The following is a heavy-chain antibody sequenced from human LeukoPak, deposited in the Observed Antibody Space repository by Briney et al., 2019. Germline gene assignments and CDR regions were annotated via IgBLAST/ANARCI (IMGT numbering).Heavy chain of an antibody. CDR1: GGSFSGYY. V-gene: IGHV4-34*01. Sequence: PSETLSLTCAVYGGSFSGYYWSWIRQPPGKGLEWIGEINHSGSTNYNPSLKSRVTISVDTSKNQFSLKLSSVTAADTAVYYCARGRDYYDSSGYLGDWGQGTLVTVSS. J-gene: IGHJ4*02. CDR3: ARGRDYYDSSGYLGD. CDR2: INHSGST. D-gene: IGHD3-22*01.